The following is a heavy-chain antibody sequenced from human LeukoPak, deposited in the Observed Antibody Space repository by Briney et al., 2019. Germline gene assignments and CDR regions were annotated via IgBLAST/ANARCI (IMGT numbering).Heavy chain of an antibody. J-gene: IGHJ4*02. D-gene: IGHD6-19*01. V-gene: IGHV3-11*01. CDR3: ARRLRAVAGYYFDY. Sequence: GGSLRLSCAASGFTFSDYSINWIRQAPGKGLEWVSYISNSGSTIYYADSVKGRFTISRDNAKNSLYLQMNSLRAEDTAVYYCARRLRAVAGYYFDYWGQGTLVTVSS. CDR2: ISNSGSTI. CDR1: GFTFSDYS.